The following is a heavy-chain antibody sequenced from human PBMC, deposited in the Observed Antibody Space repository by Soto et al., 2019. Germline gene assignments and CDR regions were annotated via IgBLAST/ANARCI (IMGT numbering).Heavy chain of an antibody. CDR2: VYGSGGAT. CDR1: GISFRSYV. V-gene: IGHV3-23*01. Sequence: GGSLRLSCVVSGISFRSYVMSWVRQAPGKGLEWISSVYGSGGATHYADSVKGRFTISRDNAKNTLYLQMNSLRVEDTAVYYCARGRGYCSGSSCYVDFWGQGTLVTVSS. J-gene: IGHJ4*02. D-gene: IGHD2-15*01. CDR3: ARGRGYCSGSSCYVDF.